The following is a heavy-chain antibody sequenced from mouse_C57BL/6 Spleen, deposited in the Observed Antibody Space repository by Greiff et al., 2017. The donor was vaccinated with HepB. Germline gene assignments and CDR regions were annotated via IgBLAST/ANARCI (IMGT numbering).Heavy chain of an antibody. CDR1: GYAFTNYL. CDR2: INPGSGGT. D-gene: IGHD1-1*01. Sequence: VQLVESGAELVRPGTSVKVSCKASGYAFTNYLIEWVKQRPGQGLEWIGVINPGSGGTNYNEKFKGKATLTADKSSSTAYMQLSSLTSEDSAVYFCARGPYGSSYGGAMDYWGQGTSVTVSS. CDR3: ARGPYGSSYGGAMDY. V-gene: IGHV1-54*01. J-gene: IGHJ4*01.